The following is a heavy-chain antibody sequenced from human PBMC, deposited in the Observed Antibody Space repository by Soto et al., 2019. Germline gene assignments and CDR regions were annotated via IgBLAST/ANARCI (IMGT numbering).Heavy chain of an antibody. CDR2: ISTYNGNT. V-gene: IGHV1-18*01. Sequence: QVQLLQSGAEVKKPGASVKVSCKASGYTFTTYGMSWMRQAPGQGLDWMGWISTYNGNTKYTERLQGRVTMTTDTTTSTAYMGLRSLRSDDTAVSYCARGPTDYYDTRGDYFVDYWGQGSLVTVSS. J-gene: IGHJ4*02. D-gene: IGHD3-22*01. CDR1: GYTFTTYG. CDR3: ARGPTDYYDTRGDYFVDY.